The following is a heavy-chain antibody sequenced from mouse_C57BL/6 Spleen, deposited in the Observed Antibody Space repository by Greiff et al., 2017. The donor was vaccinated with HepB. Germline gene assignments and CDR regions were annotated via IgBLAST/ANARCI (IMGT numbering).Heavy chain of an antibody. CDR2: INYDGSST. CDR1: GFTFSDYY. Sequence: EVMLVESEGGLVQPGSSMKLSCTASGFTFSDYYMAWVRQVPEKGLEWVANINYDGSSTYYLDSLKSRFIISRDNAKNILYLQMSSLKSEDTATYYCARLRVAMDYWGQGTSVTVSS. V-gene: IGHV5-16*01. J-gene: IGHJ4*01. CDR3: ARLRVAMDY. D-gene: IGHD2-12*01.